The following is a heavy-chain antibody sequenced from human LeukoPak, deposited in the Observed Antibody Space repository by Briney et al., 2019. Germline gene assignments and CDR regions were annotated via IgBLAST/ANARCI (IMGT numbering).Heavy chain of an antibody. CDR3: ARDCDRSGYFCY. CDR2: ISAYNGNT. D-gene: IGHD3-22*01. CDR1: GYTFPSYG. V-gene: IGHV1-18*01. Sequence: AASVKVSCKASGYTFPSYGLSWVRQAPGQGLEWIGWISAYNGNTNYAQKLLSRVTMTTDTSTSTAYMELRSLRSDDTAVYYCARDCDRSGYFCYWGQGTLVTVSS. J-gene: IGHJ4*02.